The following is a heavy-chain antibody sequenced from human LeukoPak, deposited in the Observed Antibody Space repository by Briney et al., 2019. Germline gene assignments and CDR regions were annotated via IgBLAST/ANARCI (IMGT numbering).Heavy chain of an antibody. Sequence: SETLSLTCTVSGGSISSGSYYWSWIRQPAGKGLEWIGRIYTSGSTNYNPSLKSRVTISVDTSKNQFSLKLSSVTAADTAVYYCARDLFPSTQYFNYWGQGTLVTVSS. CDR2: IYTSGST. V-gene: IGHV4-61*02. CDR3: ARDLFPSTQYFNY. CDR1: GGSISSGSYY. J-gene: IGHJ4*02. D-gene: IGHD3-3*01.